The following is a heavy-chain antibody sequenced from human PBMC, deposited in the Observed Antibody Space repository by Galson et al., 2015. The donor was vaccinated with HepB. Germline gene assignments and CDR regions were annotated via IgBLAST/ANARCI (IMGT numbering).Heavy chain of an antibody. CDR1: GYTFTSYY. D-gene: IGHD4-17*01. V-gene: IGHV1-46*04. CDR3: ARGRLTVIYDLDV. J-gene: IGHJ6*02. CDR2: INLSDGST. Sequence: SVKVSCKASGYTFTSYYMHWVRQAPGQGLEWMGIINLSDGSTSYAQKLQGRVTIARDTSTSTVYMELSSLRSEDTAVYYCARGRLTVIYDLDVWGQGTTVTVSS.